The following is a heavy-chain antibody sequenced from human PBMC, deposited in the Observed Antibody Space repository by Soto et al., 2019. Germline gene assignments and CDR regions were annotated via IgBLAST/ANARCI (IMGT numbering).Heavy chain of an antibody. D-gene: IGHD6-19*01. CDR2: IRGTGLTT. CDR3: VKLGGKYSSGSTHYFHF. V-gene: IGHV3-23*01. J-gene: IGHJ4*02. Sequence: GGSLRLSCAASGFTFSGYAMSWVRQAPGKGLEWVSVIRGTGLTTLYADSVKGRFTISRDNSENTLYLQMNSLRAEDTAVYYCVKLGGKYSSGSTHYFHFWGRGTLVTVSS. CDR1: GFTFSGYA.